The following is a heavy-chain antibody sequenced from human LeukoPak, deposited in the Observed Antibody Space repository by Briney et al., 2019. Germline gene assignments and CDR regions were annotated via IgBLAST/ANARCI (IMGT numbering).Heavy chain of an antibody. CDR2: INPNSGGT. V-gene: IGHV1-2*02. CDR1: GYTFTGYY. J-gene: IGHJ6*03. CDR3: ARERSAAYYYYYMDV. Sequence: ASVKVSCKASGYTFTGYYMHWVRQAPGQGLEWMGWINPNSGGTNYAQKFQGRVTMTRDTSISTAYMELSRLRSDDTAVYYCARERSAAYYYYYMDVWGKGTTVTVSS. D-gene: IGHD2-15*01.